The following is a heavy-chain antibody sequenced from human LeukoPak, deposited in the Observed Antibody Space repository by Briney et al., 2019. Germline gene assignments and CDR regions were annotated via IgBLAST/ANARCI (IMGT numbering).Heavy chain of an antibody. CDR2: IYTSGST. CDR1: GGPISSYY. CDR3: ARDRYIYYGPNWFDP. J-gene: IGHJ5*02. V-gene: IGHV4-4*07. D-gene: IGHD3-10*01. Sequence: PSETLSLTCTVSGGPISSYYWSWIRQPAGKGLEWIGRIYTSGSTNYNPSLKSRVTMSVDTSKNQFSLKLSSVTAADTAVYYCARDRYIYYGPNWFDPWGQGTLVTVSS.